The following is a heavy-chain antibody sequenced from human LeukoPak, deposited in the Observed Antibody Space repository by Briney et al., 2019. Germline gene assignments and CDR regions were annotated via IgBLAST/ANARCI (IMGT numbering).Heavy chain of an antibody. Sequence: ASVKVSCKASGYTFTGYYMHWVRQAPGQGLEWMGWINPNSGGTNYAQKFQGRVTMTRDTSISTAYMELSRLRSDDTAVYYCARSGKAADSWSGYCVDYWGQGTLVTVSS. CDR3: ARSGKAADSWSGYCVDY. CDR1: GYTFTGYY. V-gene: IGHV1-2*02. CDR2: INPNSGGT. D-gene: IGHD3-3*01. J-gene: IGHJ4*02.